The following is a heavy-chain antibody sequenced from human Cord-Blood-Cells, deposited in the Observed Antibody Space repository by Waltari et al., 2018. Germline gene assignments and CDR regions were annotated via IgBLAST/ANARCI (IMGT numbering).Heavy chain of an antibody. D-gene: IGHD6-6*01. V-gene: IGHV4-34*01. CDR3: ARGSSWYFDL. Sequence: QVQLQQWGAGLLKPSETLSLTCAVYGGSFSGYYWSWIRQPPGKGLEWIGEINHGGSTNYNPSLKSRVTISVDTSKNQFSLKLSSVTAADTAVYYCARGSSWYFDLWGRGTLVTVSS. CDR1: GGSFSGYY. J-gene: IGHJ2*01. CDR2: INHGGST.